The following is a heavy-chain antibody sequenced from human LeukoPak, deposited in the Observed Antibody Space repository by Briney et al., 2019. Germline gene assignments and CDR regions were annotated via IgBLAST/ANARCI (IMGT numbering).Heavy chain of an antibody. CDR2: IYSGGGA. Sequence: GGSLRLSCAASGFTVSNNYMSWVRQAPGKGLEWVSVIYSGGGAYYADSVKGRFTISRDNSKNTLFLQMNSLRAEDTAVYYCAKGLNGYGSGSYSHLDAFDIWGQGTMVTVSS. D-gene: IGHD3-10*01. J-gene: IGHJ3*02. V-gene: IGHV3-66*01. CDR1: GFTVSNNY. CDR3: AKGLNGYGSGSYSHLDAFDI.